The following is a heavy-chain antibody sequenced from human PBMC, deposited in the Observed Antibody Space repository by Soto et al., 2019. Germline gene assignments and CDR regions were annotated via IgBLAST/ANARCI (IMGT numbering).Heavy chain of an antibody. V-gene: IGHV3-7*05. J-gene: IGHJ6*02. CDR3: AIDSSGRTDYYYYGMDV. D-gene: IGHD6-19*01. CDR1: GGTCSGYV. CDR2: IKQDGSEK. Sequence: RVPWTASGGTCSGYVGRWVRQTPGKGLEWVANIKQDGSEKYYVDSVKGRFTISRDNAKNSLYLQMNSLRAEDTAVYYCAIDSSGRTDYYYYGMDVWGQGTTVTVSS.